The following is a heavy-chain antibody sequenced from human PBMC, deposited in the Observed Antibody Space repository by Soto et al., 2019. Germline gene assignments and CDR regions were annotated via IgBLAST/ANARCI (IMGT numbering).Heavy chain of an antibody. CDR1: GDSVSSNSAA. V-gene: IGHV6-1*01. Sequence: TLSLTCAISGDSVSSNSAAWNWIRQSPSRGLEWLGRTYYRSKWYRDYAVSVKSRITINPDTSKNQFSLQLNSVTPEDTAMYYCARDEKQENIGTYIDYWGQGTQVTVSS. D-gene: IGHD1-26*01. CDR3: ARDEKQENIGTYIDY. J-gene: IGHJ4*02. CDR2: TYYRSKWYR.